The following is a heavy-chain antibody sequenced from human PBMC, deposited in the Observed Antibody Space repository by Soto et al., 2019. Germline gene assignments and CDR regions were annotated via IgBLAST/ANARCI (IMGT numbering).Heavy chain of an antibody. CDR2: IIPIFDIT. CDR3: ARPDEGGYSSNHHYYYALDV. CDR1: GGTFRSYS. D-gene: IGHD3-22*01. J-gene: IGHJ6*02. V-gene: IGHV1-69*13. Sequence: GASVKVSSKASGGTFRSYSISWVRQAPGQGLEWMGGIIPIFDITNYAQKFQGRVTITADESTSTAYMELSSLGSDDTAVYYCARPDEGGYSSNHHYYYALDVWGQGTTVTVSS.